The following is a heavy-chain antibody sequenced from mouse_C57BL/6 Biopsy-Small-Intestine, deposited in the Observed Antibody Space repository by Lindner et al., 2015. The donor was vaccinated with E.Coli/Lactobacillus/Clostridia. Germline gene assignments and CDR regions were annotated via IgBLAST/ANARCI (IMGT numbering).Heavy chain of an antibody. J-gene: IGHJ4*01. CDR3: ARSVTMDRGVIRGTEGDY. V-gene: IGHV14-1*02. CDR1: GYIFTDFG. Sequence: SSCKASGYIFTDFGLSWVRQAPGQGLEWMGWISPDNGKTNYAQRFQGRVTMTTDTSTTTAYMELGSLRSDDTAMYCCARSVTMDRGVIRGTEGDYWGQGTLVTVSS. D-gene: IGHD1-1*02. CDR2: ISPDNGKT.